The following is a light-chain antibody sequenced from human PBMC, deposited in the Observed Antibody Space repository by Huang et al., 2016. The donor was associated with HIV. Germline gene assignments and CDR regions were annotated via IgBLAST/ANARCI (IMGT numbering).Light chain of an antibody. CDR3: QQYGSSPPLT. CDR2: GAS. Sequence: EIVLTQSPGTLSLSPGERATLSCRASQSVSSSYLAWYQQKPGQAPRLLIYGASSRAPGISDRFSGSGSGTDFTLTISRLEPEDFAVYYCQQYGSSPPLTFGGGTKVEIK. CDR1: QSVSSSY. V-gene: IGKV3-20*01. J-gene: IGKJ4*01.